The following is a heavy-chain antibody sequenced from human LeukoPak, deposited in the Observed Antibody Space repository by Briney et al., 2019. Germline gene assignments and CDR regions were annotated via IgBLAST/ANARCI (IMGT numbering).Heavy chain of an antibody. V-gene: IGHV3-53*01. J-gene: IGHJ4*02. CDR3: ARDVGYDSDY. CDR2: IYSGGGT. CDR1: GFTLSTYD. Sequence: GGSLGLSCAAPGFTLSTYDMTWVRQAPGKGLEWVSIIYSGGGTFYADSVKGRFTISRDTSKNTLYLQMNSLRAEDTAVYYCARDVGYDSDYWGQGTLVTVSS. D-gene: IGHD5-12*01.